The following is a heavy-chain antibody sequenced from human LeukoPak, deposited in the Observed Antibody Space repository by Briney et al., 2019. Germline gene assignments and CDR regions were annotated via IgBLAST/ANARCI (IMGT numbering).Heavy chain of an antibody. D-gene: IGHD2/OR15-2a*01. CDR3: ARPYSTGIRDAYDM. CDR2: IYPGDSDA. Sequence: GESLTISCTASGYSFTNYWIAWVRQMPGAGPERMGTIYPGDSDARYSPAFQGQFTLSVDRSTTTAYLQWPSLKASDTAMYYCARPYSTGIRDAYDMWGQGTMVIVSS. V-gene: IGHV5-51*01. CDR1: GYSFTNYW. J-gene: IGHJ3*02.